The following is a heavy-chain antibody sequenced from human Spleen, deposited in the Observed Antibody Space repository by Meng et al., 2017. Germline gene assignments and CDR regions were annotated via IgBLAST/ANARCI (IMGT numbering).Heavy chain of an antibody. Sequence: SLKISCAASGFTFDEYAMHWVRQAPGKGLEWVSGISFNSRSIGYADSVQGRFTISRDNAKNTLYLQMNSRRGEDTAVYYCARDVAGRGGYWGQGTLVTVSS. J-gene: IGHJ4*02. CDR1: GFTFDEYA. V-gene: IGHV3-9*01. CDR3: ARDVAGRGGY. D-gene: IGHD2-15*01. CDR2: ISFNSRSI.